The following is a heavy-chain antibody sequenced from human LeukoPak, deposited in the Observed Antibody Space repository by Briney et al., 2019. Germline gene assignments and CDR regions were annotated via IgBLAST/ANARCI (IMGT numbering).Heavy chain of an antibody. CDR1: GVSITDNW. Sequence: PSETLSLTCAFSGVSITDNWWSWVRQPPGKGLEWIGEILHTGPTNFNPSLKSRVTISMDKSKNQLSLRLNSVTAADTAIYYCVRGGTYYLPYWGQGILVTVSS. J-gene: IGHJ4*02. CDR2: ILHTGPT. CDR3: VRGGTYYLPY. V-gene: IGHV4-4*02. D-gene: IGHD1-26*01.